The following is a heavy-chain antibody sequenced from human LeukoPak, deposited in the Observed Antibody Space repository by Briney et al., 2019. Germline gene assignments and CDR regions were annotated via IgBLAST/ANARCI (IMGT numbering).Heavy chain of an antibody. CDR1: GYSFTGYY. Sequence: GASVKVSCKASGYSFTGYYVHWIRQAPGQGLEWMGWINPNSGATNNAHKLQGRVTMTRDTSISTAYMELSGLRSDDTAVYYCAVATNYYGSSAYYVDPWGQGTLVTVSS. V-gene: IGHV1-2*02. CDR2: INPNSGAT. J-gene: IGHJ5*02. D-gene: IGHD3-22*01. CDR3: AVATNYYGSSAYYVDP.